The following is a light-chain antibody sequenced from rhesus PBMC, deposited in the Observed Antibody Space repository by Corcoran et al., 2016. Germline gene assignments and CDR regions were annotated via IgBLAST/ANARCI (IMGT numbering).Light chain of an antibody. CDR1: QSISSW. CDR3: QQYSSSPPT. CDR2: KAS. J-gene: IGKJ1*01. Sequence: DIQMTQSPSSLSASVGDTVTITCRASQSISSWLAWYQQKPGKAPKLLIDKASTLQSGVPSRFSGSGSGTDFTLSISSLQSEDFATYYYQQYSSSPPTFGQGTKVEIK. V-gene: IGKV1-22*01.